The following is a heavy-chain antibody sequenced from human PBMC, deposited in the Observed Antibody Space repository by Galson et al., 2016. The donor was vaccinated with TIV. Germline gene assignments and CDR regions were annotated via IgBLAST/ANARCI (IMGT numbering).Heavy chain of an antibody. J-gene: IGHJ4*02. CDR2: ISYDGTNK. Sequence: SLRLSCAASGFSFSRNAMHWVRQAPGRGLEWVAVISYDGTNKFYAESVKGRFTVSRDNSKNTTTLEMNSLRPDDTAIYFCVRATRGFAGFDYQMGNYWGQGALVTVSS. CDR3: VRATRGFAGFDYQMGNY. V-gene: IGHV3-30-3*01. D-gene: IGHD5-12*01. CDR1: GFSFSRNA.